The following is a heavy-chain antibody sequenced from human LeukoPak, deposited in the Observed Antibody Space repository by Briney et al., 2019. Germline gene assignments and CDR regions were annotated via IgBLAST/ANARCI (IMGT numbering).Heavy chain of an antibody. CDR2: ISGSGGST. CDR3: ACTLQRYSSGRFSNDY. J-gene: IGHJ4*02. CDR1: GFTFSSYA. V-gene: IGHV3-23*01. Sequence: TGGSLRLSCAASGFTFSSYAMSWVRQAPGKGLEWVSAISGSGGSTYYADSVKGRFTISRDNSKNTLYLQMNSLRAEDTAVYYCACTLQRYSSGRFSNDYWGQGTLVTVSS. D-gene: IGHD6-19*01.